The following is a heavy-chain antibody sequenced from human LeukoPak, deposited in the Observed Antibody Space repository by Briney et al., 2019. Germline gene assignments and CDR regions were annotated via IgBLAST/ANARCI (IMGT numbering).Heavy chain of an antibody. V-gene: IGHV1-8*02. D-gene: IGHD1-1*01. Sequence: ASVKVSCKASGYTFTSYDINWVRQATGQGLEWMGWMNPNSGNTGYAQKFQGRVTMTRDTSTSTVYMELSSLRSEETAVYYCAREAWNDIDYWGQGTLVTVSS. CDR1: GYTFTSYD. CDR3: AREAWNDIDY. CDR2: MNPNSGNT. J-gene: IGHJ4*02.